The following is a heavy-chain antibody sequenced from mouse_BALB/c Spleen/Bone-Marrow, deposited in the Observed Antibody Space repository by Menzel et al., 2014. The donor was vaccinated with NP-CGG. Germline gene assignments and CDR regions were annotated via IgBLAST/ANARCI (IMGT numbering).Heavy chain of an antibody. CDR2: IFPDSGST. J-gene: IGHJ2*01. D-gene: IGHD2-4*01. CDR1: GFSLSSYY. CDR3: ARAPVDYINYF. Sequence: LEESGGRLVTPGTPLTLTCTASGFSLSSYYMSWVRQAPGKGLEWIGYIFPDSGSTRYASWVKGRFTISKTSTTVDLKMTSLTTEDTATYFCARAPVDYINYF. V-gene: IGHV5-12-1*01.